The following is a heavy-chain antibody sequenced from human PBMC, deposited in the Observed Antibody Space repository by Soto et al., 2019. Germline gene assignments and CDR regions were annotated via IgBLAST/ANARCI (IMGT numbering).Heavy chain of an antibody. CDR2: ISYDGSNK. CDR1: GFTFSSYA. V-gene: IGHV3-30-3*01. D-gene: IGHD6-6*01. J-gene: IGHJ4*02. CDR3: YCPRWGLAARPWGKFDY. Sequence: QVQLVESGGGVVQPGRSLRLSCAASGFTFSSYAMHWVRQAPGKGLEWVAVISYDGSNKYYADSVKGRFTISRDNSKNTLYLQMNSLRAEDTAVYYCYCPRWGLAARPWGKFDYWGQGTLVTVSS.